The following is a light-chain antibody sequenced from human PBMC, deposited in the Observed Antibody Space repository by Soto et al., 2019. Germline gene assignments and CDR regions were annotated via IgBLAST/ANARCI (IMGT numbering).Light chain of an antibody. Sequence: EIVLTQSPATLSLSPGARATLSCRASQSVSYYLAWYQQRPGQAPRLLIYDASNRATGIPARFSGSGSGTDFTLTISSLEPEDFAVYYCQQRGSWPRTFGQGTKVEIK. CDR3: QQRGSWPRT. V-gene: IGKV3-11*01. CDR2: DAS. J-gene: IGKJ1*01. CDR1: QSVSYY.